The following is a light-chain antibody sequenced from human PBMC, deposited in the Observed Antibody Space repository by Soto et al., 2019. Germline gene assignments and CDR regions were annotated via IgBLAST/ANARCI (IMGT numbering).Light chain of an antibody. CDR3: CSYAGSSTYV. Sequence: QSVLTQPASVSGSPGQSITISCTGTSSDVGSYHLVSWYQQHPGKAPKLMIYEGGKRPSGVSNRFSGSKSGNTASLTISGLQAEDEADYFCCSYAGSSTYVFGTGTQLTVL. V-gene: IGLV2-23*01. CDR1: SSDVGSYHL. CDR2: EGG. J-gene: IGLJ1*01.